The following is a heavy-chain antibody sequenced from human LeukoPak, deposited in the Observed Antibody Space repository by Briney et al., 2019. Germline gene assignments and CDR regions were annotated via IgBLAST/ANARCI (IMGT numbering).Heavy chain of an antibody. CDR1: GFTFSNAW. CDR2: IKSKTDGGTT. D-gene: IGHD3-10*01. CDR3: TAWNVLLWFGELSLEY. J-gene: IGHJ4*02. V-gene: IGHV3-15*01. Sequence: GGSPRLSCAASGFTFSNAWMSWVRQAPGKGLEWVGRIKSKTDGGTTDYAAPVKGRFTISRDDSKNTLYLQMNSLKTEDTAVYYCTAWNVLLWFGELSLEYWGQGTLVTVSS.